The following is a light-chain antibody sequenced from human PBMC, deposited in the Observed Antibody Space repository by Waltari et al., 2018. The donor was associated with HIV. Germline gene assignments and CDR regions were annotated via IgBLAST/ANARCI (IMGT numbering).Light chain of an antibody. CDR3: QHYDTFPYS. V-gene: IGKV1D-16*01. CDR2: AAS. CDR1: QGISSW. J-gene: IGKJ2*01. Sequence: DIQMTQSPPSLSASVGDTVTITCRASQGISSWLAWYQQKPGKAPKPLIYAASTLQTGVPSRFSGSGTGTHFTLTITSLQPEDFATYYCQHYDTFPYSFGQVTRLEIK.